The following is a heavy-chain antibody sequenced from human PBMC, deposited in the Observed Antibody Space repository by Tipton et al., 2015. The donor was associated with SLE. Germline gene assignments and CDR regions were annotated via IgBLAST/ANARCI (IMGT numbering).Heavy chain of an antibody. CDR2: IYTSGST. J-gene: IGHJ4*02. CDR3: AMGGDYNY. Sequence: TLSLTCTVSGGSISSGSYYWSWIRQPAGKGLEWIGRIYTSGSTNYNPSLKSRVTISVDTSKNQFSLKLSSVTAADTAVYYCAMGGDYNYWGQGTLVTVSS. CDR1: GGSISSGSYY. D-gene: IGHD3-10*01. V-gene: IGHV4-61*02.